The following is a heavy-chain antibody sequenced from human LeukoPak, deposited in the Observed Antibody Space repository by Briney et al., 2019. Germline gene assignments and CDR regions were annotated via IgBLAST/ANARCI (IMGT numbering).Heavy chain of an antibody. CDR3: ARGTRTFDP. D-gene: IGHD1-14*01. CDR1: GGSFSGYY. Sequence: SETLSLACALYGGSFSGYYWSWIRQPPGKGLEWIGEINHSGSTNYNPSLKSRVTISVDTSKNQFSLKLSSVTAADTAVYYCARGTRTFDPWGQGTLVTVSS. J-gene: IGHJ5*02. V-gene: IGHV4-34*01. CDR2: INHSGST.